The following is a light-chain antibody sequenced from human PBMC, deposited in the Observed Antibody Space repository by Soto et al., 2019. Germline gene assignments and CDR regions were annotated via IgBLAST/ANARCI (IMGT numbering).Light chain of an antibody. CDR2: SAS. CDR3: QQANSFPLT. Sequence: DIQMTQSPSSVSASVGDTVTITCRASLGISRWLAWYQQKPGRAPKLLIYSASSLQSGVPSRFSGSGSGTDFTLTISSLQPEEFATYYCQQANSFPLTFGGGTKVEI. CDR1: LGISRW. V-gene: IGKV1D-12*01. J-gene: IGKJ4*01.